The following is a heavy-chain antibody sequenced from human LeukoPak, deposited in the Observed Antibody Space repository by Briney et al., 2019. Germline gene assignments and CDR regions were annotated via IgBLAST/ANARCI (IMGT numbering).Heavy chain of an antibody. Sequence: GGSLRLSCAASGFTVSSNYMSWVRQAPGKGLEWVSVIYSGGSTYYADSVKGRFTISRDNSKNTLYLQMNSLRAEDTAVYYCARYCSGGSCYLGFDALDIWGQGTMVTVSS. CDR2: IYSGGST. V-gene: IGHV3-53*01. CDR1: GFTVSSNY. CDR3: ARYCSGGSCYLGFDALDI. D-gene: IGHD2-15*01. J-gene: IGHJ3*02.